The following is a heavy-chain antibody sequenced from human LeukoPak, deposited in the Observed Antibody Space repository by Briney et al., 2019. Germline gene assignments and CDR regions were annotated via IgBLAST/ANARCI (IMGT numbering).Heavy chain of an antibody. J-gene: IGHJ3*02. D-gene: IGHD3-3*01. Sequence: ASVKVSCRASGYTFTGYYMHWVRQAPGQGLEWMGWINPNSGGTNHAQKFQGRVTMTRDTSISTAYMELSRLRSDDTAVYYCARSRTSRITIFGVVTPTGAFDIWGQGTMVTVSS. CDR1: GYTFTGYY. CDR2: INPNSGGT. CDR3: ARSRTSRITIFGVVTPTGAFDI. V-gene: IGHV1-2*02.